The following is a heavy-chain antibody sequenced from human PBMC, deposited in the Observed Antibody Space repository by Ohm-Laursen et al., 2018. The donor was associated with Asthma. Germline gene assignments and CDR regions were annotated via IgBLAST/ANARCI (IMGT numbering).Heavy chain of an antibody. V-gene: IGHV3-48*01. D-gene: IGHD3-3*01. CDR1: GFTFSSYS. CDR2: ISSSSSTI. CDR3: ARGEAISLYYYYYGMDV. Sequence: SLRLSCTAFGFTFSSYSMNWVRQAPGKGLEWVSYISSSSSTIYYADSVKGRFTISRDNAKNSLYLQMNSLRAEDTAVYYCARGEAISLYYYYYGMDVWGQGTTVTVSS. J-gene: IGHJ6*02.